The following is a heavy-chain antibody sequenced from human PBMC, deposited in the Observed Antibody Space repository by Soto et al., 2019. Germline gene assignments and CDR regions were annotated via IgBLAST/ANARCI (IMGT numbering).Heavy chain of an antibody. Sequence: QVQLRESGPGLVKPSQTLYLTCTVSGGSINSGGYYWNWIRQHPGKGLAWVGYMYYSGRTYYNLFLSSRVIISADTSENHFSLKLSSVTAADTAVYFCARGYRQSGYSSSWVFDYWGQGTLVNVSS. D-gene: IGHD6-13*01. CDR3: ARGYRQSGYSSSWVFDY. J-gene: IGHJ4*02. V-gene: IGHV4-31*03. CDR2: MYYSGRT. CDR1: GGSINSGGYY.